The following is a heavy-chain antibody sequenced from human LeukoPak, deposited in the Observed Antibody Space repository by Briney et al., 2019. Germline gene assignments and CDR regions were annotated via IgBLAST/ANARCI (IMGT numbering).Heavy chain of an antibody. CDR1: GGSISSYY. CDR2: IYTSGST. CDR3: ASIIAGSNWFDP. D-gene: IGHD3-10*01. Sequence: SETLSLTCTVSGGSISSYYWSWIRQPAGKGLEWIGRIYTSGSTNYNPSLKSRVTISVDTSKNQFSLKLSSVTAADTAVYYCASIIAGSNWFDPWGQGTLVTVSS. V-gene: IGHV4-4*07. J-gene: IGHJ5*02.